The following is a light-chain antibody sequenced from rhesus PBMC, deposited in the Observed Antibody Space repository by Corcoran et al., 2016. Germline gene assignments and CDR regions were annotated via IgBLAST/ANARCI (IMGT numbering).Light chain of an antibody. CDR3: QQYNNWNS. CDR2: DAT. Sequence: ETVVTQSPATLSLSPGERTTPSCRASQSIGSNLAWYQRRPGQAPKLLIYDATTRATGIPDRFSGSGSGTEFTLTISGLEPEDVEISYCQQYNNWNSFGQGTKVEIK. CDR1: QSIGSN. J-gene: IGKJ2*01. V-gene: IGKV3-42*02.